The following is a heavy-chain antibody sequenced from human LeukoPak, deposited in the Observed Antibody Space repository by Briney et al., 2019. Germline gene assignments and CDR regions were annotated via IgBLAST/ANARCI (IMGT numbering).Heavy chain of an antibody. Sequence: GGSLRLSCAASGFTFSSYAMSWVRQAPGRGLEWVSTISGSGDSTYYADSVKGRFTIFRDNSKNTLYLQMNSLRAADTAVYYCAKEGLVNFYYFVYWGQGTLVTVSS. CDR3: AKEGLVNFYYFVY. D-gene: IGHD1-26*01. CDR2: ISGSGDST. CDR1: GFTFSSYA. V-gene: IGHV3-23*01. J-gene: IGHJ4*02.